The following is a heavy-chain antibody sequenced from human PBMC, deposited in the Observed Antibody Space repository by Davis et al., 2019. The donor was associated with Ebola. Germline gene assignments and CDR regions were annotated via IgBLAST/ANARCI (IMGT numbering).Heavy chain of an antibody. V-gene: IGHV1-3*01. Sequence: ASVKVSCKASGYTFTSYAKHWVRQAPGQRLEWMGWINAGNGNTKYSQKFQGRVTITRDTSASTAYMELSSLRSEDTAVYYCARETLLVPAATVYYYYYGMDVWGQGTTVTVSS. CDR1: GYTFTSYA. CDR2: INAGNGNT. J-gene: IGHJ6*02. D-gene: IGHD2-2*01. CDR3: ARETLLVPAATVYYYYYGMDV.